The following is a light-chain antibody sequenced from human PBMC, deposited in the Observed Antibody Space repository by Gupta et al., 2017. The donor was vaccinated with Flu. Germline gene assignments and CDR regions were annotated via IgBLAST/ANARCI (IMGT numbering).Light chain of an antibody. V-gene: IGKV1-16*01. Sequence: SSLSASVGDRVTITCRASQDIRTSLAWFKQKPGKAPRSLIFATYSLQSGVPSRFSGSGSGTYFTLTISSRQPEDFAPYYCQQYNNYPQASFGGGTKVEIK. CDR1: QDIRTS. CDR2: ATY. CDR3: QQYNNYPQAS. J-gene: IGKJ4*01.